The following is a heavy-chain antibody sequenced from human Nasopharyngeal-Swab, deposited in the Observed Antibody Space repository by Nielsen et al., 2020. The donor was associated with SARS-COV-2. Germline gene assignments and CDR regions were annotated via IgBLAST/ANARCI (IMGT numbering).Heavy chain of an antibody. J-gene: IGHJ4*02. Sequence: RQAPGKGLEWIGEINHSGSTNYNPSLKSRVTISVDTSKSQFSLKLSSVTAADTAVYYCARGSVVPAAPAVDYFDYWGQGTLVTVSS. V-gene: IGHV4-34*01. CDR3: ARGSVVPAAPAVDYFDY. CDR2: INHSGST. D-gene: IGHD2-2*01.